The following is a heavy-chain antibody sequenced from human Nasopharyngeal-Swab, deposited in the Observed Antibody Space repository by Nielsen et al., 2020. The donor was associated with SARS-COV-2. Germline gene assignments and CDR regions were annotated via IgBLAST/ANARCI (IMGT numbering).Heavy chain of an antibody. Sequence: SETLSLPCTVSGSSISSGYYWGWIRQPPGKGLEWIGSIYHSGSTYYNPSLKSRVTISVDTSKNQFSLKLSSVTAADTAVYYCARIAAPPWYFDLWGRGTLVTVSS. V-gene: IGHV4-38-2*02. J-gene: IGHJ2*01. D-gene: IGHD6-6*01. CDR3: ARIAAPPWYFDL. CDR2: IYHSGST. CDR1: GSSISSGYY.